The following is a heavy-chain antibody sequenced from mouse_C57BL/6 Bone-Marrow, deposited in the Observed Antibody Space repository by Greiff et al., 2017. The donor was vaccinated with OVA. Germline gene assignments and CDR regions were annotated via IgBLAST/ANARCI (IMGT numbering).Heavy chain of an antibody. CDR2: IDPETGGT. Sequence: VKVVESGAELVRPGASVTLSCKASGYTFTDYEMHWVKQTPVHGLEWIGAIDPETGGTAYNQKFKGKAILTADKSSSTAYMELRSLTSEDSAVYYCYDYDRAYWGQGTLVTVSA. V-gene: IGHV1-15*01. D-gene: IGHD2-4*01. J-gene: IGHJ3*01. CDR1: GYTFTDYE. CDR3: YDYDRAY.